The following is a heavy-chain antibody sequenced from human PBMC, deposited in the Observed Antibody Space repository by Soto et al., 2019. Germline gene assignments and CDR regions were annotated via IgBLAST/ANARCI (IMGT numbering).Heavy chain of an antibody. Sequence: SETLSLTCAVYGGSFSGYYWSWIRQPPGKGLEWIGEINHSASTNYNPSLKSRVTISVNTSKNQFSLKLSSVTAADTAVYYCAAEEYYYGSGSTRAFDYWGQGTLVTVSS. CDR1: GGSFSGYY. D-gene: IGHD3-10*01. CDR2: INHSAST. V-gene: IGHV4-34*01. CDR3: AAEEYYYGSGSTRAFDY. J-gene: IGHJ4*02.